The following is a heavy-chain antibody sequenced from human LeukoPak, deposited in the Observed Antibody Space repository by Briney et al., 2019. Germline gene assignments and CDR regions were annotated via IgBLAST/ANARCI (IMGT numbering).Heavy chain of an antibody. CDR3: ARDPGRSGGSCYSDY. CDR2: ISSTGTYI. Sequence: GGSLRLSCAASGFNFGSFSMTWVRQAPGKGLEWVSSISSTGTYIYYADSVKGRFTISRDNAKNSLYLQMNSLRAEDTAIYYCARDPGRSGGSCYSDYWGQGTLVTVSS. J-gene: IGHJ4*02. CDR1: GFNFGSFS. V-gene: IGHV3-21*01. D-gene: IGHD2-15*01.